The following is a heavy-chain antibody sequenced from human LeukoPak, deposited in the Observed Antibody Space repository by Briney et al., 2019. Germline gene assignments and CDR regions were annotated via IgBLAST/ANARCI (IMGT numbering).Heavy chain of an antibody. CDR1: VGSISSYY. CDR3: ARELEYYDILTGYYPYNWFDP. Sequence: SETLSLTCTVSVGSISSYYWSWIRQPPGKGLEWIGYIYYSGSTNYNPSLKSRVTISVDTSKNQFSLMLSSVTAADTDVYYCARELEYYDILTGYYPYNWFDPWGQGTLVTVSS. V-gene: IGHV4-59*01. CDR2: IYYSGST. J-gene: IGHJ5*02. D-gene: IGHD3-9*01.